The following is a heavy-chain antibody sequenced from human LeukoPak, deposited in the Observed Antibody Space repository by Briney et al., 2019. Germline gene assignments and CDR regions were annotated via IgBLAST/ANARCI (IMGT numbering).Heavy chain of an antibody. Sequence: PSETLSLTCTLSGGSISNYYWSWIRQPPGKGLEWIGYIYYSGTTNYNLSLKSRVTISVDTARKQFSLKLSSVTAADTAVYYCASHGAMVRGAQGLNWFDPWGQGTLVTVSS. D-gene: IGHD3-10*01. V-gene: IGHV4-59*01. CDR1: GGSISNYY. J-gene: IGHJ5*02. CDR2: IYYSGTT. CDR3: ASHGAMVRGAQGLNWFDP.